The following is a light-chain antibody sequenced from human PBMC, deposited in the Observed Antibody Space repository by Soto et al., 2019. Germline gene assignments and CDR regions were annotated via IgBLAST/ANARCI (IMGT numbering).Light chain of an antibody. CDR1: RTVDGNY. CDR3: QQYYDLPIT. Sequence: PGERATLSCRASRTVDGNYLAWYHQKPGQAPRLLIHSASTRAPGIPDRFSASGAGTDFTLTISRLEPEDSAVYYCQQYYDLPITFGQGTRLEIK. J-gene: IGKJ5*01. CDR2: SAS. V-gene: IGKV3-20*01.